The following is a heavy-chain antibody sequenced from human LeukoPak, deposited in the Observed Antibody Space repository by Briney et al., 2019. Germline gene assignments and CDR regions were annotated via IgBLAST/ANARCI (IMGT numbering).Heavy chain of an antibody. D-gene: IGHD3-10*01. V-gene: IGHV3-11*01. Sequence: HPGGSLRLSCAASGFTFSDYYMSWIRQAPGKGLEWVSYISISGGAIHYADSVKGRFTISRDNAKSSLYLQMNSLRAEDTAVYYCARSGGFGAAFDLWGRGTLVTVSS. CDR2: ISISGGAI. J-gene: IGHJ2*01. CDR1: GFTFSDYY. CDR3: ARSGGFGAAFDL.